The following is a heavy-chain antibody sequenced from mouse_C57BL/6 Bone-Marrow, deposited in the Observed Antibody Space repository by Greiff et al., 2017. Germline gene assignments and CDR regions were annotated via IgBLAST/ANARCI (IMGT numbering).Heavy chain of an antibody. V-gene: IGHV1-80*01. CDR3: ARSTMITYFDY. D-gene: IGHD2-4*01. J-gene: IGHJ2*01. Sequence: VKLQESGAELVKPGASVKISCKASGYAFSSYWMNWVKQRPGKGLEWIGQIYPGDGDTNYNGKFKGKATLTADKSSSTAYMQLSSLTSEDSAVYFCARSTMITYFDYWGQGTTLTVSS. CDR1: GYAFSSYW. CDR2: IYPGDGDT.